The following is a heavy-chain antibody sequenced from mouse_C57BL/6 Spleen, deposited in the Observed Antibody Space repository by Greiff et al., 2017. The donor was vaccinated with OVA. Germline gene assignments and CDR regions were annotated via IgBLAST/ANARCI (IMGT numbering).Heavy chain of an antibody. CDR3: ARVYYDYGNYAMDY. V-gene: IGHV1-9*01. D-gene: IGHD2-4*01. J-gene: IGHJ4*01. Sequence: QVQLQQSGAELMKPGASVKLSCKASGYTFTGYWLEWVKQRPGQGLEWIGEILPGNGCTNYNEKFKGKATFTADTSYNTAYMQLSRLTTADSAISYCARVYYDYGNYAMDYWGQGTSVTVSS. CDR2: ILPGNGCT. CDR1: GYTFTGYW.